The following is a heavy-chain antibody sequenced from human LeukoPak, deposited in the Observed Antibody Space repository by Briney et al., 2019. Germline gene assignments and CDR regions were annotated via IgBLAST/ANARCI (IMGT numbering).Heavy chain of an antibody. Sequence: SGGSLRLSCAASGFTFSDYYMSWIRQAPEKGLEWVSYISGSTRYTNYADSVKGRFTISRDNAKNSLFLHMNSLRAEDTAVYYCARTNSGYDSFDYWGQGTLVTVSS. J-gene: IGHJ4*02. CDR3: ARTNSGYDSFDY. CDR1: GFTFSDYY. CDR2: ISGSTRYT. V-gene: IGHV3-11*03. D-gene: IGHD5-12*01.